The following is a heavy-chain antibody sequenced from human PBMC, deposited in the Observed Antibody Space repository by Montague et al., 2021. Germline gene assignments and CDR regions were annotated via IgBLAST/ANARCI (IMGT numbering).Heavy chain of an antibody. CDR2: IYPGDSDT. D-gene: IGHD3-10*01. J-gene: IGHJ3*02. V-gene: IGHV5-51*01. CDR3: ARPRYTVQLLWQRGDDAVDI. Sequence: WMGIIYPGDSDTRYSPSFQGQVTISADKSISTAYLQLSSLKASDTAMYYCARPRYTVQLLWQRGDDAVDIWGKGTMVIGSS.